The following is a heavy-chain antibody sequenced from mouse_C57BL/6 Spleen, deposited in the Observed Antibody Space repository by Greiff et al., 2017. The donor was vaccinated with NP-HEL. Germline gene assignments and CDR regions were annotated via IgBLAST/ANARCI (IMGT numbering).Heavy chain of an antibody. CDR2: IHPNSGST. J-gene: IGHJ4*01. CDR1: GYTFTSYW. CDR3: ARGGGTYDRAMDY. V-gene: IGHV1-64*01. D-gene: IGHD5-1*01. Sequence: VQLQQSGAELVKPGASVKLSCKASGYTFTSYWMHWVKQRPGQGLEWIGMIHPNSGSTNYNEKFKSKATLTVDKSSSTAYMQLSSLTSEDSAVYDCARGGGTYDRAMDYWGQGTSVTVSS.